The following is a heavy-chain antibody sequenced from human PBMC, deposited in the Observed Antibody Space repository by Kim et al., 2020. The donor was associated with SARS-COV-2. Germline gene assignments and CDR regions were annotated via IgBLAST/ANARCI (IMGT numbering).Heavy chain of an antibody. Sequence: SETLSLTCTVSGGSISSDSYYWTWIRQPAGKELEWIGRIYSSGNTNYNPSLKSRFTLSVDTSKNQFSLKLSSVTAADTAVYYCARIKITSSGGWFDPWGKGTLVTVSS. V-gene: IGHV4-61*02. CDR3: ARIKITSSGGWFDP. D-gene: IGHD1-1*01. CDR2: IYSSGNT. J-gene: IGHJ5*02. CDR1: GGSISSDSYY.